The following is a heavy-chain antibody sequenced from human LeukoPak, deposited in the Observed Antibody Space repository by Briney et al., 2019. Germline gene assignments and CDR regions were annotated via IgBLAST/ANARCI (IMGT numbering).Heavy chain of an antibody. J-gene: IGHJ6*03. CDR3: ARAINNWNDVRRYYMDG. D-gene: IGHD1-1*01. Sequence: GASVKVSCKASGYTFSNYDINWVRQATGQGLEWMGWMNPQSGNTGYARKFQGRVTLSRDTSKNTAYMELSNLRYDDTAVYFCARAINNWNDVRRYYMDGWGTGTTVTVSS. V-gene: IGHV1-8*03. CDR2: MNPQSGNT. CDR1: GYTFSNYD.